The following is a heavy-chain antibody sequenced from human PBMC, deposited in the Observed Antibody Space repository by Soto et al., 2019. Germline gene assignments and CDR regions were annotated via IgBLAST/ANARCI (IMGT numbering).Heavy chain of an antibody. CDR1: GFTFSSYA. D-gene: IGHD4-4*01. CDR2: ISYDGSNK. V-gene: IGHV3-30-3*01. Sequence: GGSLRLSCAASGFTFSSYAMHWVRHAPGKGLEWVAVISYDGSNKYYADSVKGRFTISRDNSKNTLYLQMNSLRAEDTAVYYCARGGTMIYSNYGAFDYWGQGTLVTVSS. CDR3: ARGGTMIYSNYGAFDY. J-gene: IGHJ4*02.